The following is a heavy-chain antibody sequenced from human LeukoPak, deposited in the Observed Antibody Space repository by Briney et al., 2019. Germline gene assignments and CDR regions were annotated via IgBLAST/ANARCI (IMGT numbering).Heavy chain of an antibody. CDR2: IYYSGST. Sequence: SETLSLTCTVSGGSISSYYWSWIRQPPGKGLEWTGYIYYSGSTNYNPSLKSRVTISVDTSKNQFSLKLSSVTAADTAVYYCARGGVLGWFDPWGQGTLVTVSS. CDR1: GGSISSYY. J-gene: IGHJ5*02. V-gene: IGHV4-59*01. D-gene: IGHD4/OR15-4a*01. CDR3: ARGGVLGWFDP.